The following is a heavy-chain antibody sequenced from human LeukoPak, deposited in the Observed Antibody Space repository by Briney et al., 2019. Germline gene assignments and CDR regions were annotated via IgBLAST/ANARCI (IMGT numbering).Heavy chain of an antibody. V-gene: IGHV3-74*01. Sequence: GGSLRLSCAASGFTFSNYWMHWVRQVPGKGLVWVSRINDDGSATFYADSVKGRYTISRDNAKNTLFLQMSSLRAEDTAVYFCAREILAPGKTHDYWGQGTLVTVSS. J-gene: IGHJ4*02. CDR3: AREILAPGKTHDY. CDR1: GFTFSNYW. CDR2: INDDGSAT.